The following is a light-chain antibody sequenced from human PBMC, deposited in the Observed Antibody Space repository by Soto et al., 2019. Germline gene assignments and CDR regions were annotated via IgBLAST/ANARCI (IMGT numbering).Light chain of an antibody. J-gene: IGKJ4*01. CDR3: QQHADWPLT. CDR1: QSVSSY. CDR2: AAS. Sequence: DIVLTQSPATQSLSPGKRATLSCRASQSVSSYLAWYQQKPGQAPGLLIYAASTRATGIPARFSGSGSGTDFTLTISSLEPEDFAVYYCQQHADWPLTFGGGTKVDIK. V-gene: IGKV3-11*01.